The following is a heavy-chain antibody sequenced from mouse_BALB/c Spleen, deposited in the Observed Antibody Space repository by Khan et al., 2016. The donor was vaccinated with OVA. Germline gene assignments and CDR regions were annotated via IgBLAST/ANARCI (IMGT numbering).Heavy chain of an antibody. CDR1: GYTFTYYV. CDR2: IYPGSDNA. V-gene: IGHV1-81*01. J-gene: IGHJ2*01. Sequence: QVQLQQSGPELVKPGASVKMSCKASGYTFTYYVITWVKQRTGQGLEWIGEIYPGSDNAYYNERFKGKAKLTAAKSYNPTHMQLISLTSEDSAVYFCARGDVYYVYFDYWGQGTTLTVSS. D-gene: IGHD2-3*01. CDR3: ARGDVYYVYFDY.